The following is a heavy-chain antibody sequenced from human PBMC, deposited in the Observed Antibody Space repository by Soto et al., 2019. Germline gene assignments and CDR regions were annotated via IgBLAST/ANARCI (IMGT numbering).Heavy chain of an antibody. CDR3: ARGRSLDYDYVWGSPRGAFDI. V-gene: IGHV4-31*03. D-gene: IGHD3-16*01. J-gene: IGHJ3*02. Sequence: SETLSLTCTVSGDSISSGPNYWSWIRQHPGKGLEWIGYIYYTGSTNYSPSLKSRVIMSVDTSKNQFSLKLSSVTAADTAVYYCARGRSLDYDYVWGSPRGAFDIWGQGTMVTVSS. CDR1: GDSISSGPNY. CDR2: IYYTGST.